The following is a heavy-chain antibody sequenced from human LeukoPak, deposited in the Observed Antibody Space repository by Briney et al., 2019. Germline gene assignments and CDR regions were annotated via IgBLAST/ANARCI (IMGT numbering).Heavy chain of an antibody. Sequence: GGSLRLSCAASGFTFDDYAIHWVRQAPGKGLEWVSSIFPSGGEIHYADSVRGRFTISRDNSKSTLSLQMNSLRTEDTAVYYCTRRFDYWGQGTLVTVSS. V-gene: IGHV3-23*01. J-gene: IGHJ4*02. CDR3: TRRFDY. CDR2: IFPSGGEI. CDR1: GFTFDDYA.